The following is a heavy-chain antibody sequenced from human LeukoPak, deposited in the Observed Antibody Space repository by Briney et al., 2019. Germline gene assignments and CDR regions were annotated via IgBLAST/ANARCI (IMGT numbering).Heavy chain of an antibody. V-gene: IGHV4-39*07. D-gene: IGHD6-13*01. J-gene: IGHJ6*03. Sequence: SETLSLTCSVSGGSMNINNYYWAWIRQPPGKGLEWLGSIYYTGTTYYNPPLNSRVTISVDTSKNQFSLRLSSVTAADTAVYYCARDSRHHPRLHLVFSNSWYRGYYMDVWGKGTTVTVSS. CDR3: ARDSRHHPRLHLVFSNSWYRGYYMDV. CDR1: GGSMNINNYY. CDR2: IYYTGTT.